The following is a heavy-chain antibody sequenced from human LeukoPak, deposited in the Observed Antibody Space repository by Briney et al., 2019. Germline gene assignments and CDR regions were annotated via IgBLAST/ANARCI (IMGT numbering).Heavy chain of an antibody. Sequence: SETLSLICTVSGGSISSYYWSWIRQPPGKGLEWIGYIYYSGSTNYNPSLKSRVTISVDTSKNQFSLKLSSVTAADTAVYYCARGFNWFGPWGQGTLVTVSS. CDR1: GGSISSYY. CDR2: IYYSGST. J-gene: IGHJ5*02. V-gene: IGHV4-59*01. CDR3: ARGFNWFGP.